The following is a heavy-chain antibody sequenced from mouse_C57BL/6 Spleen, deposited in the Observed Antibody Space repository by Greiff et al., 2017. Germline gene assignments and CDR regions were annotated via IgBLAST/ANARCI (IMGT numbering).Heavy chain of an antibody. D-gene: IGHD1-1*01. CDR2: IDPANGNT. CDR1: GFNIKNTY. J-gene: IGHJ4*01. CDR3: ARRATVVATRAMDY. Sequence: EVQLQQSVAELVRPGASVKLSCTASGFNIKNTYMHWVKQRPEQGLEWIGRIDPANGNTKYAPKFQGKAPITADTSSNTAYLQLSSLTSADTAIYYCARRATVVATRAMDYWGQGTSVTVSS. V-gene: IGHV14-3*01.